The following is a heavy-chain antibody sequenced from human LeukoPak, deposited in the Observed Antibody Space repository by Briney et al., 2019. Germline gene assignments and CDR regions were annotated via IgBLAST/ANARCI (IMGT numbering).Heavy chain of an antibody. D-gene: IGHD2-2*01. CDR3: ARAPMGPAPLY. CDR2: MNPVSGNA. J-gene: IGHJ4*02. V-gene: IGHV1-8*02. CDR1: GGSFSNYA. Sequence: ASVKVSCKASGGSFSNYAFSWVRQAPGQGLEWMGWMNPVSGNAGSAQKFQGRVTLTRDTSITTAYMELSSLRSDDTAFYYCARAPMGPAPLYWGQGTLVTVSS.